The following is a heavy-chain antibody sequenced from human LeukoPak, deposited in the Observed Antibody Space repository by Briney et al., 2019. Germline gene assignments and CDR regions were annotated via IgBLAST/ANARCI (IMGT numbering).Heavy chain of an antibody. Sequence: SVKVSCKASGGTFSSYDISWVRQAPGQGLEWMGGIMPMFGKTNYAQKFQGRVTTTADKATSTAYMELSSLRSEDTAVYYCARGANVLMVYVMGNWFDPWGQGTLVTVSS. CDR3: ARGANVLMVYVMGNWFDP. J-gene: IGHJ5*02. CDR1: GGTFSSYD. CDR2: IMPMFGKT. V-gene: IGHV1-69*06. D-gene: IGHD2-8*01.